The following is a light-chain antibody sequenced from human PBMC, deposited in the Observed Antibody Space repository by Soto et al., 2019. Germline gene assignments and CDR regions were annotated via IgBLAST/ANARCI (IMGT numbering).Light chain of an antibody. V-gene: IGLV2-14*01. CDR2: EVS. CDR1: SSDVGGYKY. Sequence: QSVLTQPASVSGSPGQSITISCTGTSSDVGGYKYVSWYQQHPGKAPKLMIFEVSNRPSGVSNRFSGSKSGNTASLTISRLQAEDEADYYCSSYTRSSTNVFGPGTKVTVL. J-gene: IGLJ1*01. CDR3: SSYTRSSTNV.